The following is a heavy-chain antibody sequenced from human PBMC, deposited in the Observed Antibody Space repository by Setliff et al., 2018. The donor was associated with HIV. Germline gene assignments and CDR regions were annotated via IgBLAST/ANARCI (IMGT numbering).Heavy chain of an antibody. CDR3: ARDQGAVSGPTAWYFDP. D-gene: IGHD6-19*01. Sequence: ASVKVSCKASGYIFANNGINWVRQAPGQGLEWMGWISGDKGNTKYEQKLQGRGTMTTDTSPHTAYMELRNLRADDTAVYYCARDQGAVSGPTAWYFDPWGRGTLVTVSS. V-gene: IGHV1-18*01. CDR1: GYIFANNG. CDR2: ISGDKGNT. J-gene: IGHJ2*01.